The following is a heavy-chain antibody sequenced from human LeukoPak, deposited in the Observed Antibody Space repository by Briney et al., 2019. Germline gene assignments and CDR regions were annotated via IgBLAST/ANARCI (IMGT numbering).Heavy chain of an antibody. Sequence: PSETLSLTCTVSGDSISSRSYYWGWIRQPPGKGLEWIGSIYYSGITYYNPSLKSRVTISSDTSKNQFSLKVTSVTAADTAVYYCARLSPIWWFYWGQGTLVTVSS. CDR2: IYYSGIT. CDR1: GDSISSRSYY. D-gene: IGHD2-21*01. V-gene: IGHV4-39*01. J-gene: IGHJ4*02. CDR3: ARLSPIWWFY.